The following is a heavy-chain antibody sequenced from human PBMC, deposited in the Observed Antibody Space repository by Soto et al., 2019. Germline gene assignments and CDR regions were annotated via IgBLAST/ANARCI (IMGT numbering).Heavy chain of an antibody. CDR2: ISLYSDGT. Sequence: SVKGSFKNSCYTFSNYGITWVRQAPGQPLEWLGWISLYSDGTNYAQKFQGRVSMTTDTSTTTAYMELRSLRSDDTAVYYCARVVPGAEAWFGPWGQGTLVTVSS. CDR1: CYTFSNYG. J-gene: IGHJ5*02. V-gene: IGHV1-18*01. D-gene: IGHD2-2*01. CDR3: ARVVPGAEAWFGP.